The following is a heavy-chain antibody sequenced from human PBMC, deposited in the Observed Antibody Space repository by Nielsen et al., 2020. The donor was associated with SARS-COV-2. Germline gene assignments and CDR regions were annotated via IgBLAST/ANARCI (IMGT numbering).Heavy chain of an antibody. CDR3: ARQGWLNAFDI. Sequence: SETLSLTCAVSGDSVSSHDWWTWVRQSPGKGLEWIGEVSHSGSTNYNPSLKSRVTLSMDKSKNQFSLRLSSVTAADTAVYYCARQGWLNAFDIWGQGTMVTVSS. J-gene: IGHJ3*02. D-gene: IGHD6-19*01. CDR2: VSHSGST. V-gene: IGHV4-4*02. CDR1: GDSVSSHDW.